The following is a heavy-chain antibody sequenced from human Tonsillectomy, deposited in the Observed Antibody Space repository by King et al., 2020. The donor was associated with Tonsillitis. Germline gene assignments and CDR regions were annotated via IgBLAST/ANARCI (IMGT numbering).Heavy chain of an antibody. D-gene: IGHD1-26*01. J-gene: IGHJ4*02. CDR3: ARYVSGSFDY. CDR1: GVSISSSDHY. Sequence: QLQESGPGVVKPSETLSLTCTVSGVSISSSDHYWACIRQPPGKGLEWLGCMAYSGTLLYNPSLKSRITISGGTSANRFSLKLSSVTAADTAVYFCARYVSGSFDYWGQGALVTVSS. CDR2: MAYSGTL. V-gene: IGHV4-39*01.